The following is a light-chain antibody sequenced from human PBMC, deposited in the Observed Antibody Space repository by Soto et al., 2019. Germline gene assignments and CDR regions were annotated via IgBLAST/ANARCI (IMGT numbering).Light chain of an antibody. Sequence: QSVLTQSASVSGSPRQSITISCTGASSDVGGYTYVSWYQQHPGKAPKLMIYEVNNRPSGVSHRFSGSKSGNTASLTISGLQAEDEADYYCSSYTSSSTLYVFGTGTKLTVL. CDR1: SSDVGGYTY. CDR2: EVN. V-gene: IGLV2-14*01. CDR3: SSYTSSSTLYV. J-gene: IGLJ1*01.